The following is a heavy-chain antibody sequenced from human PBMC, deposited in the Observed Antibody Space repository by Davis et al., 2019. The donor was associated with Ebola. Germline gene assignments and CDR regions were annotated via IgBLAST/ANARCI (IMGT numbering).Heavy chain of an antibody. CDR1: GYTFTSYG. CDR3: ARDPGYDYIWGSYRWSAFDI. D-gene: IGHD3-16*02. V-gene: IGHV1-18*01. J-gene: IGHJ3*02. Sequence: AASVKVSCKASGYTFTSYGISWVRQAPGQGLEWMGWISAYNGNTNYAQKLQGRVTMTTDTSTSTAYMELRSLRSDDTAVYYCARDPGYDYIWGSYRWSAFDIWGQGTMVTVSS. CDR2: ISAYNGNT.